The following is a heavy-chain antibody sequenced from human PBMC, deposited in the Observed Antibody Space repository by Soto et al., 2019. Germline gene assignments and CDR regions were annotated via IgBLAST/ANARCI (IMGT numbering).Heavy chain of an antibody. CDR3: ARSVTTYDYYYYGMDV. Sequence: GESLKLSCKGSGYSFSNNWVGWVRQMPGKGLEWMGIMHPGDSDTRYSPSFQGQVTISADKSINTAYLQMNSLRAEDTAVYYCARSVTTYDYYYYGMDVWGQGTTVTVSS. D-gene: IGHD4-17*01. V-gene: IGHV5-51*01. CDR2: MHPGDSDT. CDR1: GYSFSNNW. J-gene: IGHJ6*02.